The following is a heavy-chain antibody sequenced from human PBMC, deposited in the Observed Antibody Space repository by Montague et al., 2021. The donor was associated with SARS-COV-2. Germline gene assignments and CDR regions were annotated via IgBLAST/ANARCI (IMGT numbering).Heavy chain of an antibody. Sequence: CAISGDSVAELRRSSKEHTHALPSEFQCVGRLHYGKRWFDHYEVSMKGRISIKADTSKNQFSLQLDSVTPEDTAVYYCARGDGLGLYTGYAFDIWGQGTLVTISS. CDR3: ARGDGLGLYTGYAFDI. CDR2: LHYGKRWFD. D-gene: IGHD5-24*01. CDR1: GDSVAELRRS. V-gene: IGHV6-1*01. J-gene: IGHJ3*02.